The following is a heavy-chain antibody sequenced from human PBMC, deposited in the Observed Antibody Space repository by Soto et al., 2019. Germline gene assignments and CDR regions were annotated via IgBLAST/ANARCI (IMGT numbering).Heavy chain of an antibody. D-gene: IGHD2-8*02. J-gene: IGHJ4*02. CDR1: GFAFSTYK. Sequence: PGGSLRLSGAASGFAFSTYKMHWVRQAPWRGLEWVSFIGSGGNRIYYADSVRGRFTFSRDNPKNSLYLQMNSLRAEDTAIYYCVREGGVAYHFDYWGQGTLVTVSP. V-gene: IGHV3-48*03. CDR3: VREGGVAYHFDY. CDR2: IGSGGNRI.